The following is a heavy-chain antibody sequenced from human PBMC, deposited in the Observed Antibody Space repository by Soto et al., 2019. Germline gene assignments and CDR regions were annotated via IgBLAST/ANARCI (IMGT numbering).Heavy chain of an antibody. J-gene: IGHJ6*02. Sequence: SETLSLTCTVSGGSVSSGSYYWSWIRQPPGKGLEWIGYIYYSGSTNYNPSLKSRVTISVDTSKNQFSLKLSSVTAADTAVYYCARDLVEQSITIFGVVNPLSYGMDVWGQGTRVTVSS. CDR2: IYYSGST. V-gene: IGHV4-61*01. CDR1: GGSVSSGSYY. CDR3: ARDLVEQSITIFGVVNPLSYGMDV. D-gene: IGHD3-3*01.